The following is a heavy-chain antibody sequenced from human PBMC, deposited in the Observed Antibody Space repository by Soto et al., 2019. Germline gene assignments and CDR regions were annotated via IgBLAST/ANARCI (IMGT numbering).Heavy chain of an antibody. CDR2: IYYSGST. CDR1: GGSISSSSYY. D-gene: IGHD6-6*01. V-gene: IGHV4-39*01. Sequence: QLQLQASGPGLVKPSETLSLTCTVSGGSISSSSYYWGWIRQPPGKGLEWIGSIYYSGSTYYNPSLRSRVTISVDTSKNQFSLKLSSVTAADTAVYYCAGGIAARPDSGWFDPWGQGTLVTVSS. CDR3: AGGIAARPDSGWFDP. J-gene: IGHJ5*02.